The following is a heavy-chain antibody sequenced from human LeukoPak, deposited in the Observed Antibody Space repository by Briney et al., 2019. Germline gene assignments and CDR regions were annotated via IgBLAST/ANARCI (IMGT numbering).Heavy chain of an antibody. Sequence: SQALSLTCAISGHSVSSNSVAWNWIRQSPSRGLEWLGRTYYRSKWYNDYAVSVKGRITINPDTSKNQFSLQLNSVTPEDTALYYCARQNGGFDYWGQGTLVTVSS. CDR2: TYYRSKWYN. CDR1: GHSVSSNSVA. V-gene: IGHV6-1*01. CDR3: ARQNGGFDY. J-gene: IGHJ4*02.